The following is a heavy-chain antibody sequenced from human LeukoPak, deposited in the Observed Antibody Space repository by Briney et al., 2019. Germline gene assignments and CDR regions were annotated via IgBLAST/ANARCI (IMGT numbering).Heavy chain of an antibody. J-gene: IGHJ4*02. Sequence: PGGSLRLSCAASGFTLSSYEMNWVRQAPGKGLEWVSKISSSGSARYYADSVKGRFTISIDNAKSTLYLQMNSLRAEDTAVYYCARGGSLGYWGQGTLVTVSS. CDR2: ISSSGSAR. D-gene: IGHD6-19*01. CDR3: ARGGSLGY. V-gene: IGHV3-48*03. CDR1: GFTLSSYE.